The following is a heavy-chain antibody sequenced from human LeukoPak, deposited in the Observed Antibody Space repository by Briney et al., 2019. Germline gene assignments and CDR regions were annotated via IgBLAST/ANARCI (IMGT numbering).Heavy chain of an antibody. D-gene: IGHD3-10*02. CDR3: AELGITMIGGV. Sequence: RAGGSLRLSCAASGFTFSSYAMSWVRQAPGKGLEWVSYISSSGSTIYYADSVKGRFTISRDNAKNSLYLQMNSLRAEDTAVYYCAELGITMIGGVWGKGTTVTISS. CDR1: GFTFSSYA. CDR2: ISSSGSTI. V-gene: IGHV3-48*03. J-gene: IGHJ6*04.